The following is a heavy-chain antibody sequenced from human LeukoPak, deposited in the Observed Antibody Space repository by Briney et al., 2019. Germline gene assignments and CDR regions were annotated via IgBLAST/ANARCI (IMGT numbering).Heavy chain of an antibody. CDR1: GFTFSSYS. J-gene: IGHJ4*02. CDR2: ISSSGSTI. Sequence: PGGSLRLSCAASGFTFSSYSMNWVRQAPGKGLEWVSYISSSGSTIYYADSVKGRFTISRDNAKNSLYLQMNSLRAEDTAVYYCARVLWGSIAAAGTFDYWGQGTLVTVSS. V-gene: IGHV3-48*04. CDR3: ARVLWGSIAAAGTFDY. D-gene: IGHD6-13*01.